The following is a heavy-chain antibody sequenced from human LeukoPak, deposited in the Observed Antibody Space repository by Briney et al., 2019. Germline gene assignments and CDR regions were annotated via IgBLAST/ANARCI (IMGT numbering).Heavy chain of an antibody. CDR2: IYTSGST. Sequence: SETLSLTCAVSGYSISSGYYWSWIRQPAGKGLEWIGRIYTSGSTNYNPSLKSRVTISVDKSKNQFSLKLSSVTAADTAVYYCARETSSGYPYYFDYWGQGTLVTVSS. D-gene: IGHD3-22*01. J-gene: IGHJ4*02. CDR1: GYSISSGYY. V-gene: IGHV4-61*02. CDR3: ARETSSGYPYYFDY.